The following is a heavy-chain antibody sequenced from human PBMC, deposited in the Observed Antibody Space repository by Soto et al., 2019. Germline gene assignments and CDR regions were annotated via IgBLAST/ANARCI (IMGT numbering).Heavy chain of an antibody. CDR3: ATIGVSGYLAV. CDR1: GADINSGGVT. Sequence: SETLSLTCSFSGADINSGGVTWTWIRQHAGKGLEFLAYISHSGITDYNPFLKSRLSISGDTSKNHFSLTLTSVTAADAAVYYCATIGVSGYLAVWGQGTTVTVSS. J-gene: IGHJ6*02. D-gene: IGHD3-16*02. CDR2: ISHSGIT. V-gene: IGHV4-31*02.